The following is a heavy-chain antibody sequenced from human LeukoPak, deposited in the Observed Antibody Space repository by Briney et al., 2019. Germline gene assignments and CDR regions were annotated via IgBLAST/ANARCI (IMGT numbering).Heavy chain of an antibody. CDR3: AKAGFRDYFHY. CDR1: GFTFSTNT. J-gene: IGHJ4*02. CDR2: ISGSHTA. V-gene: IGHV3-23*01. Sequence: GGSLRLSCEASGFTFSTNTTNWVCQGPRKGLGWVSGISGSHTAYYSDSVKGRFTISRDNSKNTLYLQMNSLRAEDTAVYYCAKAGFRDYFHYWGQGSQVTVSS.